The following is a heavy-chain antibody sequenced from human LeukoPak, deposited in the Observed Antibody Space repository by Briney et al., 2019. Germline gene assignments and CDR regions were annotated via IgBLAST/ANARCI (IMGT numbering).Heavy chain of an antibody. CDR2: ISGSGGGT. CDR3: AKDVRYCSSNTCYTEFNPFDP. Sequence: GGSLRLSCAACGFTFSIYDVRGVRQAGGKGVEWGSAISGSGGGTYYADSVKGRFTISRDNSKNTLYLQMNSLRAEDTAVYYCAKDVRYCSSNTCYTEFNPFDPWGQGTLVTVSS. CDR1: GFTFSIYD. J-gene: IGHJ5*02. D-gene: IGHD2-2*02. V-gene: IGHV3-23*01.